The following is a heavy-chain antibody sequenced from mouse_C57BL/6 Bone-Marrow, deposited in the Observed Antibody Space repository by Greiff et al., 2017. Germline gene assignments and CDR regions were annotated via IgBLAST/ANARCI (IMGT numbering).Heavy chain of an antibody. CDR2: IYPRSGIP. CDR1: GYTFTSYG. D-gene: IGHD2-3*01. CDR3: ARPGYYVGWYFDV. V-gene: IGHV1-81*01. Sequence: VQLQQSGAELARPGASVKLSCKASGYTFTSYGISWVKQRPGQGLEWIGEIYPRSGIPYYNEKFKGKATLTADKSSSTAYMELRSLTSEDSAVYFCARPGYYVGWYFDVWGTGTTVTVSS. J-gene: IGHJ1*03.